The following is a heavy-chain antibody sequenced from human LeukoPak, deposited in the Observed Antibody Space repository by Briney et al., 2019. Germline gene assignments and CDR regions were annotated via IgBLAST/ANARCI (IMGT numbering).Heavy chain of an antibody. D-gene: IGHD3-10*01. V-gene: IGHV1-69*10. CDR1: GDAFNSLT. CDR3: ARDFWGTMVRGASMDV. CDR2: IIPSFGIP. Sequence: SVKVSCKASGDAFNSLTINWVRQAPGQGLEWVGSIIPSFGIPSYAQKFRGRATISADTSTTTAYMDLTSLRSEDTAVYYCARDFWGTMVRGASMDVWGQGTTVTVSS. J-gene: IGHJ6*02.